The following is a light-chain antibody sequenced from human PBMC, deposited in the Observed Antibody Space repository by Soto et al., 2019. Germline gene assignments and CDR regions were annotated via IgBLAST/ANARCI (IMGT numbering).Light chain of an antibody. Sequence: QSALTQPASVSGSPGQSITISCTGTSSDVGGYNYVSWYQQHPGKAPKLMIYEVSNRPSGVSNRFSGSKSGNTASLTISGLQAEDEADYYCSSYARTTTVIFGPAPKVTVL. V-gene: IGLV2-14*01. CDR3: SSYARTTTVI. CDR1: SSDVGGYNY. CDR2: EVS. J-gene: IGLJ1*01.